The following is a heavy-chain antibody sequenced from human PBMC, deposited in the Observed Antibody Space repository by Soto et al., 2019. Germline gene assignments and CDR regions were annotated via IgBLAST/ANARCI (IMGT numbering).Heavy chain of an antibody. CDR1: GVTFSQFG. J-gene: IGHJ4*02. CDR3: AAGVSLLS. CDR2: IWYDGSHN. V-gene: IGHV3-33*01. Sequence: PAGSLCLSCAASGVTFSQFGMHWVRQAPGKGLEWVAIIWYDGSHNYYADSVKGRFTISRDNSKNTVSLHMANLGADATAMYYCAAGVSLLSRGRGALVTVYS.